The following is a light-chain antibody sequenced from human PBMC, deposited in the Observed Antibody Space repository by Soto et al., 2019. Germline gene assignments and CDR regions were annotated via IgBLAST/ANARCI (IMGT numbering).Light chain of an antibody. Sequence: QSLLRLPASASASPVHSVTISCTGTSSDVGGYNYVSWYQQHPGKAPKLMIYEVSYRPSGVSNRFSGFKSGNTASLIMSGLQAEDAADSYCSSYTSSSTKVFGTGTKVTV. CDR1: SSDVGGYNY. J-gene: IGLJ1*01. CDR2: EVS. V-gene: IGLV2-14*01. CDR3: SSYTSSSTKV.